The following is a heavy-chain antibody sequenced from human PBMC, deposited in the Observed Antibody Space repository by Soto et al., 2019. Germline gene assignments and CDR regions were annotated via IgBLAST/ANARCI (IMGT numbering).Heavy chain of an antibody. J-gene: IGHJ5*02. Sequence: PSETLSLTCAVSGYSISSGYYWGWIRQPPGKGLEWIGSIYHSGSTYYNPSLKSRVTISVDTSKNQFSLKLSSVTAADTAVYYCARELETAAGTANWFDPWGQGTLVTVSS. V-gene: IGHV4-38-2*02. CDR3: ARELETAAGTANWFDP. D-gene: IGHD6-13*01. CDR1: GYSISSGYY. CDR2: IYHSGST.